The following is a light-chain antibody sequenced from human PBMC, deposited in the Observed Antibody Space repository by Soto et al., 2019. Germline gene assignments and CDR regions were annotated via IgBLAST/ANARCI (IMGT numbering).Light chain of an antibody. Sequence: EIQMTQSPSSLSASVGDGATITCRSIQSISSWLAWYHQKPGKAPTLLIYDASTLQSAVPSRYSGSGSGTEFTLTISNLQPDDFATYYCQQYESYSPWTFGQGTKVDI. CDR2: DAS. V-gene: IGKV1-5*01. J-gene: IGKJ1*01. CDR3: QQYESYSPWT. CDR1: QSISSW.